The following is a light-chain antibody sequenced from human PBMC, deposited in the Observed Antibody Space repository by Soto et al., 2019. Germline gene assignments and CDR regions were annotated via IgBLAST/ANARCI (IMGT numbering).Light chain of an antibody. Sequence: EIVLTQSPATVSLSPGERATLSCWASQSLSSYLAWYQQKPGQAPRLLIYGASTRATGIPARFSGSGSGTEFTLTISSLQSEDFAVYYCQQYNNWPPWTFGQGTKVDIK. V-gene: IGKV3-15*01. CDR2: GAS. J-gene: IGKJ1*01. CDR3: QQYNNWPPWT. CDR1: QSLSSY.